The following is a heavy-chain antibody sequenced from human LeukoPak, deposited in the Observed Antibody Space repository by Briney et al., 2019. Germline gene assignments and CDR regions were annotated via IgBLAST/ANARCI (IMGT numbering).Heavy chain of an antibody. J-gene: IGHJ3*02. CDR1: GFTFSSYW. CDR2: INSDGSFT. D-gene: IGHD6-6*01. V-gene: IGHV3-74*01. CDR3: AKDQGSSSSRAFDI. Sequence: GGSLRLSCVASGFTFSSYWMHWVRQAPGKGQVWVSRINSDGSFTSCADSVKGRFTISRDNAKNTLYLQMNSLRAEDTAVYYCAKDQGSSSSRAFDIWGQGTMVTVSS.